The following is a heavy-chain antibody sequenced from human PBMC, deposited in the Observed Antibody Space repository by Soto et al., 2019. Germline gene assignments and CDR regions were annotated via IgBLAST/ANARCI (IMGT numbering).Heavy chain of an antibody. V-gene: IGHV3-74*01. CDR3: ARDLGGSHDY. J-gene: IGHJ4*02. CDR1: GFTFSTYW. D-gene: IGHD3-16*01. CDR2: IKTDGSVT. Sequence: PGGPLRLSCAASGFTFSTYWMHWVRQAPGKGRVWVSRIKTDGSVTTYADSVKGRFTISRDNAKNTLYLQMNTLRAEDTAVYYCARDLGGSHDYWGRGTLVTVSS.